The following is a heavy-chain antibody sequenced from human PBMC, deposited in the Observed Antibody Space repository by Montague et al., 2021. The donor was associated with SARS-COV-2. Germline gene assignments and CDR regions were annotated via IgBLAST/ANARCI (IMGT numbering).Heavy chain of an antibody. V-gene: IGHV6-1*01. D-gene: IGHD3-9*01. CDR2: TYYRSKWDS. CDR1: GDXVSSKSVA. J-gene: IGHJ3*02. CDR3: ASSGITLTGLDAFDI. Sequence: CAISGDXVSSKSVAWNWIRQSPSRGLEWLGRTYYRSKWDSDYAEXVKRRLVITPDTSKNQVSLQLNSVIPEDTAVYFCASSGITLTGLDAFDIWGQGTTVTVSS.